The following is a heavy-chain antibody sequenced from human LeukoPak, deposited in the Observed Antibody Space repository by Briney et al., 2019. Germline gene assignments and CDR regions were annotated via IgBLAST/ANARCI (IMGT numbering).Heavy chain of an antibody. D-gene: IGHD5-12*01. Sequence: PGGSLRLSCAASGFIFSSYAMSWVRQAPGKGLGWVSAISGSGINTYYADSVRGRFTISRDNSKNTLFLQMNSLRAEDMAVYYCAKDHRGYDRPIGYWGQGTLVTVSS. CDR3: AKDHRGYDRPIGY. CDR2: ISGSGINT. CDR1: GFIFSSYA. V-gene: IGHV3-23*01. J-gene: IGHJ4*02.